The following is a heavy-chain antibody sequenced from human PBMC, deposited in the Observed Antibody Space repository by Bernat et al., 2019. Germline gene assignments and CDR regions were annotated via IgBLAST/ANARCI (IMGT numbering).Heavy chain of an antibody. CDR2: IYSGGST. Sequence: EVQLVESGGGLVQPGGSLRLSCAASGFTVSSNYMSWVRQAPGKGLEWVSVIYSGGSTYYADSVKGRFTISRDNTKNTLYLHMNSLRAEDTAVYYCARGSKEQWLVYFDYWGQGTLVTVSS. J-gene: IGHJ4*02. CDR1: GFTVSSNY. CDR3: ARGSKEQWLVYFDY. D-gene: IGHD6-19*01. V-gene: IGHV3-66*01.